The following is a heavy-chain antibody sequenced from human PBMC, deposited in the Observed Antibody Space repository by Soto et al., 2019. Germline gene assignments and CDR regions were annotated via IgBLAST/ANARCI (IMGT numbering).Heavy chain of an antibody. CDR3: ARDGRYFDWLPSPPFDY. V-gene: IGHV1-18*01. Sequence: QVQLVQSGAEVKKPGASVKVSCKASGYTFTSYGISWVRQAPGQGLEWMGWISAYNGNTNYAQKLQGRVTMTTATSTSTAYMELRSLRSDDTAVYYCARDGRYFDWLPSPPFDYWGQGTLVTVSS. D-gene: IGHD3-9*01. CDR1: GYTFTSYG. CDR2: ISAYNGNT. J-gene: IGHJ4*02.